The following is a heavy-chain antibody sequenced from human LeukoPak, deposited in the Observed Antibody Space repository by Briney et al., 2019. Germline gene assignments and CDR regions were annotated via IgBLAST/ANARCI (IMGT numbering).Heavy chain of an antibody. Sequence: GASVKVSCKASGGTFSSYAISWVRQAPGQGLEWMGRIIPILGIANYAQKFQGRVTITADKSTSTAYMELRSLRSDDTAVYYCARDHYYDSSGYLETSAQLDYWGQGTLVTVSS. D-gene: IGHD3-22*01. J-gene: IGHJ4*02. CDR1: GGTFSSYA. V-gene: IGHV1-69*04. CDR2: IIPILGIA. CDR3: ARDHYYDSSGYLETSAQLDY.